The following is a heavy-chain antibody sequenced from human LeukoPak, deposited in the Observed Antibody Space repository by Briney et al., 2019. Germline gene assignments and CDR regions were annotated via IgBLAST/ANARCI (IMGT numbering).Heavy chain of an antibody. D-gene: IGHD3-9*01. V-gene: IGHV5-51*01. CDR1: GYSFTSYW. Sequence: GESLNISCKASGYSFTSYWIGWVRQMPAKGLEWMGIIYPVDSNTRYSPSFQGQVTISADKSISTAYLQWSGLKASDTAMYYCARQYYDILTGPNWFDSWGQGTLVTVSS. J-gene: IGHJ5*01. CDR3: ARQYYDILTGPNWFDS. CDR2: IYPVDSNT.